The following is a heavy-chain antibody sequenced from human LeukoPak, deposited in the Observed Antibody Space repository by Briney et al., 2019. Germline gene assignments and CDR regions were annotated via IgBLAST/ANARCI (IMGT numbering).Heavy chain of an antibody. D-gene: IGHD6-13*01. CDR1: GGSISSYY. J-gene: IGHJ4*02. CDR2: IYCSGTT. V-gene: IGHV4-59*01. CDR3: ARGVYIAAAQYAY. Sequence: SETLSLTCTVSGGSISSYYWSWIRQPPGKGLEWIGYIYCSGTTNYNPSLKSRVTISVDTSKNQFSLKLSSVTAADTAVYYCARGVYIAAAQYAYWGQGTLVTVSS.